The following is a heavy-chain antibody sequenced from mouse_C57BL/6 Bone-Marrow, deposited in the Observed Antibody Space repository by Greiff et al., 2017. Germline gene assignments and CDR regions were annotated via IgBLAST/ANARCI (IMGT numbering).Heavy chain of an antibody. CDR1: GYSITSGYY. CDR2: ISYDGSN. Sequence: VQLQQSGPGLVKPSQSLSLTCSVTGYSITSGYYWNWIRQFPGNKLEWMGYISYDGSNNYNPSLKNRISITRDTSKNQFFLKLNSVTTEDTATYYCARERPLLDGAWFAYWGQGTLVTVSA. V-gene: IGHV3-6*01. J-gene: IGHJ3*01. CDR3: ARERPLLDGAWFAY.